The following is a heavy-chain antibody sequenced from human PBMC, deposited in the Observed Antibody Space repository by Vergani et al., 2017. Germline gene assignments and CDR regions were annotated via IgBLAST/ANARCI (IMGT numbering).Heavy chain of an antibody. V-gene: IGHV4-59*01. D-gene: IGHD2-2*01. Sequence: QVQLQESGPGLVKPSGTLSLTCTVSGGSISSYYWSWIRQPPGKGLEWVGYIYYSGSTNYNSSLKSRVTISVDTSKNHFSLKLSSVTAADTAVYYCARVPDLSRNYYYMDVWGKGTTVTVSS. CDR2: IYYSGST. CDR3: ARVPDLSRNYYYMDV. J-gene: IGHJ6*03. CDR1: GGSISSYY.